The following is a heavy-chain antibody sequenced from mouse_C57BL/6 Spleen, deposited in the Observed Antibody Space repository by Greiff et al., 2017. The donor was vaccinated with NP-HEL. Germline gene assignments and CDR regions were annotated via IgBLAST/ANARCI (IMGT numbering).Heavy chain of an antibody. Sequence: VQLKQSGPVLVKPGASVKMSCKASGYTFTDYYMNWVKQSHGKSLEWIGVINPYNGGTSYNQKFKGKATLTVDKSSSTAYMELNSLTSEDSAVYYCAPRSRYFDVWGTGTTVTVSS. V-gene: IGHV1-19*01. CDR3: APRSRYFDV. D-gene: IGHD1-3*01. CDR2: INPYNGGT. J-gene: IGHJ1*03. CDR1: GYTFTDYY.